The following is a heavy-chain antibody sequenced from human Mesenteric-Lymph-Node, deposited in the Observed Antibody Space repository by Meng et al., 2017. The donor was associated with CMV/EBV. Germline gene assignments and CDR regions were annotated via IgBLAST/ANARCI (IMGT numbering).Heavy chain of an antibody. CDR2: ISSSGSTI. J-gene: IGHJ6*02. Sequence: GESLKISCAASGFTFSDYYMSWIRQAPGKGLEWVSYISSSGSTIYYADSVKGRFTISRDNAKNSLYLQMNSLRAEDTAVYYCARDVGASGVVVAATYYYYGMDVWGQGTTVTVS. CDR1: GFTFSDYY. CDR3: ARDVGASGVVVAATYYYYGMDV. D-gene: IGHD2-15*01. V-gene: IGHV3-11*04.